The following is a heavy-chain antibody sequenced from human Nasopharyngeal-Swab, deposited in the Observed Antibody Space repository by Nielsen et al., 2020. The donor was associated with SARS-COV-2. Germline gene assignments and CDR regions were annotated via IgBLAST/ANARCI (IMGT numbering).Heavy chain of an antibody. CDR2: IIPIFGTG. J-gene: IGHJ4*02. Sequence: SVKVSCKASGGTFNNYAINWVRQAPGQGLEWMGGIIPIFGTGKYAQKFQGRVTITADESTSTAYMELSSLRSEDTAVYYCARVVRYCSSASCYFFDYWGQGTLVTVSS. V-gene: IGHV1-69*13. CDR3: ARVVRYCSSASCYFFDY. CDR1: GGTFNNYA. D-gene: IGHD2-2*01.